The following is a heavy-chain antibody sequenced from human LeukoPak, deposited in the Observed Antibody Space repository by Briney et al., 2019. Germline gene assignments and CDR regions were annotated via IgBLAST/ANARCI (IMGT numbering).Heavy chain of an antibody. D-gene: IGHD3-10*01. CDR1: GFTFSSYS. CDR3: ARDDLPETDGELPEYYFDY. Sequence: GGSLRLSCAASGFTFSSYSMNWVRQAPGKGLEWVSSISSSSSYIYYADSVKGRFTISRDNAKNSLYLQMNSLRAEDTAVYYCARDDLPETDGELPEYYFDYWGQGTLVTVSS. J-gene: IGHJ4*02. V-gene: IGHV3-21*01. CDR2: ISSSSSYI.